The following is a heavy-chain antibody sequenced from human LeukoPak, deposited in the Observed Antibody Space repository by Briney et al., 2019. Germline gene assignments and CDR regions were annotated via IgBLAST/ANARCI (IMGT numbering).Heavy chain of an antibody. CDR3: ARGWGVTGTTFDY. CDR2: IYYSGST. D-gene: IGHD1-20*01. J-gene: IGHJ4*02. V-gene: IGHV4-59*01. Sequence: PSETLPLTCTVSGVSFGSYYWSWIRQPPGKGLEWIGYIYYSGSTNYNPSLKSRVTISVDTSKNQFSLKLSSVTAADTAVYYCARGWGVTGTTFDYWGQGTLVTVSS. CDR1: GVSFGSYY.